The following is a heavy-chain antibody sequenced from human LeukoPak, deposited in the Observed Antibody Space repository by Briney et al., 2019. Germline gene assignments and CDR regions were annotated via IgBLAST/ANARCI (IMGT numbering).Heavy chain of an antibody. V-gene: IGHV4-61*02. D-gene: IGHD1-26*01. CDR2: IYTSGST. CDR1: GGSISSGGYY. Sequence: SETLSLTCTVSGGSISSGGYYWSWIRQPAGKGLEWIGRIYTSGSTNYNPSLKSRVTMSVDTSKNQFSLKLSSVTAADTAVYYCARDFLPLGGSYASGAFDIWGQGTMVTVSS. CDR3: ARDFLPLGGSYASGAFDI. J-gene: IGHJ3*02.